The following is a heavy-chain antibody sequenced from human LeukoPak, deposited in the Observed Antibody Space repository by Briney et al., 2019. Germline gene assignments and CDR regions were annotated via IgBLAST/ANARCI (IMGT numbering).Heavy chain of an antibody. J-gene: IGHJ5*02. D-gene: IGHD4/OR15-4a*01. CDR3: AREGPLSMGWFDP. CDR2: ISSSSSTI. Sequence: GGSLRLSCAASGVTFSSYSMNWVRQAPGKGLEWVSYISSSSSTIYYADSVKGRFTISRDNAKNSLYLQMNSLRAEDTAVYYCAREGPLSMGWFDPWGQGTLVTVSS. V-gene: IGHV3-48*01. CDR1: GVTFSSYS.